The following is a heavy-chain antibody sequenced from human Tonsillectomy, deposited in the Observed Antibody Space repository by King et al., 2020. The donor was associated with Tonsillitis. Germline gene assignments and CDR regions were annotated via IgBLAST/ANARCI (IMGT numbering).Heavy chain of an antibody. CDR1: GFTFCDYA. CDR3: NREDSRGYYPGAYGI. D-gene: IGHD3-22*01. V-gene: IGHV3-49*03. Sequence: QLVQSGGGLVQPGRSLRLSCTASGFTFCDYAMSWFRQAPGKGLEWVGFIRSKAYGGTTEYAASVKGRFTNSRDDSKSIAYLQMNSLKNEDTAVYYCNREDSRGYYPGAYGIRGQGKMVTV. CDR2: IRSKAYGGTT. J-gene: IGHJ3*02.